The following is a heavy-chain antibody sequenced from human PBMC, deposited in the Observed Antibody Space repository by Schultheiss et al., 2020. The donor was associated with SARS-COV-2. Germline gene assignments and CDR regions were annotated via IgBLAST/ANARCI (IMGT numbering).Heavy chain of an antibody. CDR1: GYTFTSYG. D-gene: IGHD6-13*01. J-gene: IGHJ6*02. Sequence: ASVKVSCKASGYTFTSYGISWVRQAPGQGLEWMGWISAYNGNTNYAQKLQGRVTITTDTSTSTAYMELRSLRSDDTAVYYCARDGLLAAAGDYYYYGMDVWGQGTTVTVSS. V-gene: IGHV1-18*04. CDR3: ARDGLLAAAGDYYYYGMDV. CDR2: ISAYNGNT.